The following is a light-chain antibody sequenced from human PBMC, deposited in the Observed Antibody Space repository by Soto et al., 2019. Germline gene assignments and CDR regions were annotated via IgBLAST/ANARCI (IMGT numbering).Light chain of an antibody. Sequence: IVMTQSPATLSVSPGERATLSCRASQSVYSNLAWYQQKPGQAPRLLIYGASTRATGIPARVSGSGSGAEFTLTISSLQSEDFAVYYGQQYNNWPRTFGQGTKVEIK. CDR2: GAS. CDR1: QSVYSN. V-gene: IGKV3-15*01. CDR3: QQYNNWPRT. J-gene: IGKJ1*01.